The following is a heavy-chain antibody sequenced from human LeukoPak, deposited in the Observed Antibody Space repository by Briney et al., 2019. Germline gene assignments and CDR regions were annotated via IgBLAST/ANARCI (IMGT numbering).Heavy chain of an antibody. D-gene: IGHD2/OR15-2a*01. CDR3: ARDPQYYYYGMDV. J-gene: IGHJ6*02. V-gene: IGHV1-46*01. Sequence: ASVKVSCKASGYTFTSYYMHWVRQAPGQGLEWMGLINPSGGSTSYAQKFQGRVTMTRDTPTSTVYMELSSLRSEDTAVYYCARDPQYYYYGMDVWGQGTTVTVSS. CDR2: INPSGGST. CDR1: GYTFTSYY.